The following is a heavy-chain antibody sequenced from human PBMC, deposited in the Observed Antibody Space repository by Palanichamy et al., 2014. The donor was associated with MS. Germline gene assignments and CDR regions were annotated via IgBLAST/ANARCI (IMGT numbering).Heavy chain of an antibody. CDR2: IYWDDDK. CDR1: GFSLRTNRVG. D-gene: IGHD2-15*01. CDR3: THSATLPPRFDY. J-gene: IGHJ4*02. Sequence: ITLRTSGPTLVKPTQTLTLTXTFSGFSLRTNRVGVGWIRQPPGKALEWLALIYWDDDKRYSPSLKSRLTITKDTSKNQVVLTMTNMDPVDTATYYCTHSATLPPRFDYWGQGTLVTVSS. V-gene: IGHV2-5*02.